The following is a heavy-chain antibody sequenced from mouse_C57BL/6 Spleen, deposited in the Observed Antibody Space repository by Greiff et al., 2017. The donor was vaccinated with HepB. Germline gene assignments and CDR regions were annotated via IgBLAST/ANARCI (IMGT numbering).Heavy chain of an antibody. CDR3: ARSYYYGSSYWYFDV. Sequence: EVKLMESGPGMVKPSQSLSLTCTVTGYSITSGYDWHWIRHFPGNKLEWMGYISYSGSTNYNPSLKSRISITHDTSKNHFFLKLNSVTTEDTATYYCARSYYYGSSYWYFDVWGTGTTVTVSS. J-gene: IGHJ1*03. V-gene: IGHV3-1*01. CDR2: ISYSGST. CDR1: GYSITSGYD. D-gene: IGHD1-1*01.